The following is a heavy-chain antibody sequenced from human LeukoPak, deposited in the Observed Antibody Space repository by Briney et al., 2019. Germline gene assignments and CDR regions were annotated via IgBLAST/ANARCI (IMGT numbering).Heavy chain of an antibody. Sequence: GGSLRLSCAASGFTFSSYAMSWVRQAPGKGLEWVSAISGSGGSTYYADSMKGRFTISRDNAKNSLYLQMNSLRAEDTAVYYCARGHSSTWYSDYWGQGTLVTVSS. CDR3: ARGHSSTWYSDY. CDR1: GFTFSSYA. V-gene: IGHV3-23*01. CDR2: ISGSGGST. D-gene: IGHD6-13*01. J-gene: IGHJ4*02.